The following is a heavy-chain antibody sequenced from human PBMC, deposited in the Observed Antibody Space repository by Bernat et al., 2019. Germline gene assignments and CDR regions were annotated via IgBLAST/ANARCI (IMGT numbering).Heavy chain of an antibody. D-gene: IGHD2-21*01. Sequence: QVQLVESEGGVVQPGRSLRLSCAASGFTFSSYGMHWVRQAPGKGLEWVAVISYDGSNKYYADSVKGRFTISRDNSKNTLYLQMNSLRAEDTAVYYCAKGWPIIFLGISDYWGQGTLVTVSS. V-gene: IGHV3-30*18. CDR2: ISYDGSNK. CDR3: AKGWPIIFLGISDY. J-gene: IGHJ4*02. CDR1: GFTFSSYG.